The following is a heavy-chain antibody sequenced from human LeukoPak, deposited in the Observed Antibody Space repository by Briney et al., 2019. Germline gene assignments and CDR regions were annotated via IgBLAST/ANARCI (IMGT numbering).Heavy chain of an antibody. CDR3: ARGSTVGDDY. V-gene: IGHV4-59*11. CDR1: GASISSHY. D-gene: IGHD4-17*01. Sequence: SETLSLTCTVSGASISSHYWNWIRQPPGKRLEWIGYTSYTGSSNYNPSLNSRVTISVDTSKNQLSLTLTSVTAADTAVYYCARGSTVGDDYWGQGMLVTVSS. CDR2: TSYTGSS. J-gene: IGHJ4*02.